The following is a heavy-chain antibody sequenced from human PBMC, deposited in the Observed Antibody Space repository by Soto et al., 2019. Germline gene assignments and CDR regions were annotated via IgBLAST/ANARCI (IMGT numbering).Heavy chain of an antibody. CDR1: GSSFTSNW. CDR2: IKPGDSDI. CDR3: ARHQRDDASRKIDC. V-gene: IGHV5-51*01. J-gene: IGHJ4*02. Sequence: GGSLKISCQGSGSSFTSNWIGWVRHMPGKGLEWMGIIKPGDSDIKYSPSVQRQVTISAHKSIGTAYLQWSSLKASDTAMYYCARHQRDDASRKIDCWGQGTLVTVSS. D-gene: IGHD3-16*01.